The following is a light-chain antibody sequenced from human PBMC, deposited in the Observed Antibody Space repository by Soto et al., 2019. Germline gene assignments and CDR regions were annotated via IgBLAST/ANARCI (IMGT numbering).Light chain of an antibody. CDR3: QHRSNWPPT. V-gene: IGKV3-11*01. CDR2: DAS. Sequence: IVMTQSPDTLSLSPGERATLSCRASQSISFYLAWYQQKPGQPPRLLIYDASNRAAGIPARFSGSGSGTDFTLTISSLEPEDFAVYYCQHRSNWPPTFGGGTKVAIK. CDR1: QSISFY. J-gene: IGKJ4*01.